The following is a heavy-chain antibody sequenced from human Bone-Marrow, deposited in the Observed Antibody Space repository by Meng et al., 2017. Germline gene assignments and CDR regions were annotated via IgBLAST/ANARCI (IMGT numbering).Heavy chain of an antibody. J-gene: IGHJ6*02. Sequence: QVQLVQSGAEVKKPGASIKVSCTASGYTFSGYYIHGVRQAPGQGLEWMGRVNPNRGARNYAQKFQDRVTMTRDTSTNTAYMELSSLRLDESAVYYCARSPRGQVAAEEGGMDVWGQGTTVTVSS. D-gene: IGHD6-13*01. V-gene: IGHV1-2*06. CDR1: GYTFSGYY. CDR2: VNPNRGAR. CDR3: ARSPRGQVAAEEGGMDV.